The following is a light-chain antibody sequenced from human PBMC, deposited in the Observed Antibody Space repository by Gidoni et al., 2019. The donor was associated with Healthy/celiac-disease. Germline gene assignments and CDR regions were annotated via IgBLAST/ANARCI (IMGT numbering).Light chain of an antibody. Sequence: VMTQSPATLSVSPGERATLSCRASQSVSSNLAWYQQKPGQAPRLLIYGASTRATGIPARFSGSGSGTEFTLTISSLQSEDFAVYYCQKYNNWWTFGQGTKVEIK. J-gene: IGKJ1*01. CDR3: QKYNNWWT. CDR1: QSVSSN. V-gene: IGKV3D-15*01. CDR2: GAS.